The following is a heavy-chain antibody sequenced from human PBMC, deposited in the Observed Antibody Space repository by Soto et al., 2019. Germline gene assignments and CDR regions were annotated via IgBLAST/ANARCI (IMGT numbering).Heavy chain of an antibody. D-gene: IGHD3-10*01. V-gene: IGHV4-31*03. J-gene: IGHJ4*02. Sequence: SETLSLTCTVSGGSISSGGYYWSWIRQHPGKGLEWIGYIYYSGSTYYNPSLKSRVTISVDTSKNQFSLKLSSVTAADTAVYYCASYSHHFYGSGSYRTIDYWGQGTLVTVSS. CDR2: IYYSGST. CDR1: GGSISSGGYY. CDR3: ASYSHHFYGSGSYRTIDY.